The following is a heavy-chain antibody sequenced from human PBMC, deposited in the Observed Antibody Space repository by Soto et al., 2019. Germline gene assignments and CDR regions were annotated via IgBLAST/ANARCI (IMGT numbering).Heavy chain of an antibody. CDR1: SSSVISGDYY. Sequence: QVQLQESGPGLVKPSQNLSLSCTVSSSSVISGDYYWSWIRQPPGKGLEWIASIYYRGGAYYNPSLETRVTSSRDTSKNQFSLRLNSVSAADTAVYYCARGWGNNWNRYYHYALDVWGQGTTVTVSS. J-gene: IGHJ6*02. V-gene: IGHV4-30-4*01. CDR2: IYYRGGA. D-gene: IGHD1-20*01. CDR3: ARGWGNNWNRYYHYALDV.